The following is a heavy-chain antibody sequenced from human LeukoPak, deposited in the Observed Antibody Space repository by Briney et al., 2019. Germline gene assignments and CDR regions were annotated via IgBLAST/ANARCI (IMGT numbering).Heavy chain of an antibody. J-gene: IGHJ5*02. V-gene: IGHV5-10-1*01. CDR3: ATSGGSTNWFDP. Sequence: GESLKISCKGSGYSFTSYWISWVRQMPGKGLEWMGSIDPSDSYTNYSPSSQGHVTISADKSISTAYVQWSSLKASDTAMYYCATSGGSTNWFDPWGQGTLVTVSS. CDR1: GYSFTSYW. D-gene: IGHD2-15*01. CDR2: IDPSDSYT.